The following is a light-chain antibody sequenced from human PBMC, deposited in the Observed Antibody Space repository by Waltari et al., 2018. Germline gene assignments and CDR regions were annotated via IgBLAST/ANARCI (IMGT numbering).Light chain of an antibody. J-gene: IGLJ2*01. Sequence: QSALTQPASVSGSPGQSITLACTGTSSHVGRYPYVSWYQQHPGKAPKLMIYDVSKRPSGVSNRFSGSKSGNTASLTISGLQAEDEADYYCSSYTSSSTSVFGGGTKLTVL. CDR2: DVS. CDR3: SSYTSSSTSV. V-gene: IGLV2-14*01. CDR1: SSHVGRYPY.